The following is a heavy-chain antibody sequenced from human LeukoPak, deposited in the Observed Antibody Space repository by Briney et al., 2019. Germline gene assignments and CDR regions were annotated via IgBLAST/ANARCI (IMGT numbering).Heavy chain of an antibody. D-gene: IGHD3-3*01. V-gene: IGHV1-18*01. J-gene: IGHJ5*02. CDR2: ISAYNGNT. CDR3: ARAQYDFWSGYYYNWFDP. CDR1: GYTFTSYG. Sequence: ASVKVSCKASGYTFTSYGISWVRQAPGQGLGWMGWISAYNGNTNYAQKLQGRVTMTTDTSTSTAYMELRSLRSGDTAVYYCARAQYDFWSGYYYNWFDPWGQGTLVTVSS.